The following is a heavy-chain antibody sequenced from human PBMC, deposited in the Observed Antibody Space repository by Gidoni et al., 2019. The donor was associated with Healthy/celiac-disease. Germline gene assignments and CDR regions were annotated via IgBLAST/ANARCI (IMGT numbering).Heavy chain of an antibody. CDR3: AKSGWEKSSYGYFWFDP. CDR1: GFTFSSYA. Sequence: EVQLVESGGGLVQPGGSLRLSCAASGFTFSSYAMSWARQAPGKGLEWVSAISGSCGSTYYADSVKGRFTISRDNSKNTLYLQMNSLRAEDTAVYYCAKSGWEKSSYGYFWFDPWGQGTLVTVSS. CDR2: ISGSCGST. D-gene: IGHD5-18*01. J-gene: IGHJ5*02. V-gene: IGHV3-23*04.